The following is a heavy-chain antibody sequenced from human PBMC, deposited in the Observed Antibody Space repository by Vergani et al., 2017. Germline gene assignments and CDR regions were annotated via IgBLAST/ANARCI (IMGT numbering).Heavy chain of an antibody. CDR3: ARAAAAALDY. CDR1: GGSFNTYY. CDR2: ISTSGST. J-gene: IGHJ4*02. V-gene: IGHV4-4*07. Sequence: QVQLQESGPGLVKPSETLSLTCTVSGGSFNTYYWSWIRQSPGKGLEWIGRISTSGSTNYNPSLKSRVTISLDTSKNQFSLKLNSLTAADTAVYYCARAAAAALDYWGQGTLVTVSS. D-gene: IGHD6-13*01.